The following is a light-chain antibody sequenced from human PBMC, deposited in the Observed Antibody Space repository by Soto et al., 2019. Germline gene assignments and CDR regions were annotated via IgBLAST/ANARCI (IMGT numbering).Light chain of an antibody. CDR2: KVS. CDR3: MQGTHWPRT. Sequence: DVVMTQSPLSLPVTLGQPASISCRSSQSLVYSDGNTYLNWFLQRPGQSPRRLIYKVSNRDSGVPERFSGSGSGTDFTLKISRVEAEDVGVYYCMQGTHWPRTFGQGTKVEIK. CDR1: QSLVYSDGNTY. J-gene: IGKJ1*01. V-gene: IGKV2-30*01.